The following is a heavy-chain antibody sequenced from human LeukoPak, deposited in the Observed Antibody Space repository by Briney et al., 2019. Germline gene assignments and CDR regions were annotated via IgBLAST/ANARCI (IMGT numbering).Heavy chain of an antibody. CDR3: ARGGGYSYGSFDY. J-gene: IGHJ4*02. V-gene: IGHV3-23*01. D-gene: IGHD5-18*01. Sequence: GGSLRLSCTASGFTFSSYAMSWVRQAPGKGLEWVSAISGSGGSTYYADSVKGRFTISRDNSKNTLYLQMDSLRAEDTAVYYCARGGGYSYGSFDYWGQGTLVTVSS. CDR1: GFTFSSYA. CDR2: ISGSGGST.